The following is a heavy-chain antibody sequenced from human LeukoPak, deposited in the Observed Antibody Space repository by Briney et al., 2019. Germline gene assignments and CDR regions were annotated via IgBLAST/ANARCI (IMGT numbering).Heavy chain of an antibody. CDR1: GGSIRSSVYY. V-gene: IGHV4-39*01. Sequence: SETLSLTCTVSGGSIRSSVYYWGWFRQPPGKGLEWIGSSYYSGTSYYNPSLKGRVTIFVDTSKNQFSLRLSSVTAADTAVYYCARREGSTYYYRPWGQGTLVTVSS. CDR2: SYYSGTS. CDR3: ARREGSTYYYRP. J-gene: IGHJ5*02. D-gene: IGHD3-10*01.